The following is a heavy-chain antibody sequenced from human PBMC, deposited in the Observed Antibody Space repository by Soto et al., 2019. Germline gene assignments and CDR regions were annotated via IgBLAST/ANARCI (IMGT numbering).Heavy chain of an antibody. J-gene: IGHJ3*02. CDR2: ISSSAATI. CDR3: ARDRLRYFEWSNIGLGGPDAFDI. V-gene: IGHV3-11*01. Sequence: QVQLVESGGGLVKPGGSLRLSCVASGFTFSDHYMSWIRQAPGKGLEWVSYISSSAATIYYADSVKGRFTISRDNAKESLYLQMNSLRAEDTAVYYCARDRLRYFEWSNIGLGGPDAFDIWGQGTMVTVSS. CDR1: GFTFSDHY. D-gene: IGHD3-9*01.